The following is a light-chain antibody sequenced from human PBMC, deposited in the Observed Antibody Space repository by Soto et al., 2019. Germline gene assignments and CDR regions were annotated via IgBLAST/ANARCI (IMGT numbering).Light chain of an antibody. CDR3: QQYTSLPIT. J-gene: IGKJ5*01. CDR1: QSIATAY. CDR2: STS. Sequence: EVVLTQSPGTLSLSPGDRVTLSCKASQSIATAYLAWYQQTFGQAPRLLISSTSKRAPDIPDRFSGAGSGTDFTLTISRLESEDSGVYYCQQYTSLPITFGQGTRLVI. V-gene: IGKV3-20*01.